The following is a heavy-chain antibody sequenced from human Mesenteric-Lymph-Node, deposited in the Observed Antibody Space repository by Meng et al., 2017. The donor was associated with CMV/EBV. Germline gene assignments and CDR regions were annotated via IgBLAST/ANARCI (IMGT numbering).Heavy chain of an antibody. CDR3: ARQFCSSTSCYFFDF. D-gene: IGHD2-2*01. J-gene: IGHJ4*02. CDR2: IYPGDSDG. CDR1: GNSFTNYF. Sequence: KVSCKGSGNSFTNYFIGWVRQMPGKGLEWMGIIYPGDSDGTYSPSFQGQVSISVDKSISTAYLQLSSLKASDTAMYYCARQFCSSTSCYFFDFWGQGTLVTVSS. V-gene: IGHV5-51*01.